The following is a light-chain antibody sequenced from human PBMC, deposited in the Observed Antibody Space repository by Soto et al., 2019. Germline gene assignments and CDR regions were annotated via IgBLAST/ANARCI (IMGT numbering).Light chain of an antibody. CDR3: QQYGSSPQT. J-gene: IGKJ5*01. CDR1: QTVSSNY. Sequence: DIVLAQSPGTLSLSPGERATLSCRASQTVSSNYLAWYQQKFGQAPRLLIYGASSRATGIPDRFSGSGSGTDFTLTISRLKPEDFAVYYCQQYGSSPQTFSQGTRLEIK. V-gene: IGKV3-20*01. CDR2: GAS.